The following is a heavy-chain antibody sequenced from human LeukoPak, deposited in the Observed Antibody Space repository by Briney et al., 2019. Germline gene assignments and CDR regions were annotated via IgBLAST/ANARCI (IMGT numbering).Heavy chain of an antibody. Sequence: SSQTLSLTCTVSGGSISSGDYYWSRIRQPPGKGLEWVGYMYYSGSTYYNPSLKSRVTISVDTSKNQFSLQLSSVTAADTAVYYCARPYYYDSRIDPWGQGTLVTVSS. CDR2: MYYSGST. J-gene: IGHJ5*02. CDR3: ARPYYYDSRIDP. V-gene: IGHV4-30-4*01. CDR1: GGSISSGDYY. D-gene: IGHD3-22*01.